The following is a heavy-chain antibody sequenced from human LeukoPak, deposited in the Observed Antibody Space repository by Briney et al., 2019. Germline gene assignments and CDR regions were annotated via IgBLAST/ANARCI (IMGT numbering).Heavy chain of an antibody. Sequence: GGSLRLSCAASGFTFDDYAMHWVRQTPGKGLEWVSLITWNGGSAYYADSVKGRFTISRDNTKRSLYLQMRRMKSEDTALYYCAKGPYDDSSGYNNWFDPWGQGTLVTVSS. V-gene: IGHV3-43D*03. CDR2: ITWNGGSA. J-gene: IGHJ5*02. CDR3: AKGPYDDSSGYNNWFDP. D-gene: IGHD6-19*01. CDR1: GFTFDDYA.